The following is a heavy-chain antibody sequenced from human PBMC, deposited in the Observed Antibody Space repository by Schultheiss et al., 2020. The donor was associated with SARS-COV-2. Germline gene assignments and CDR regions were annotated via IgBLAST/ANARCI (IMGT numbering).Heavy chain of an antibody. V-gene: IGHV4-59*06. CDR1: GGSISSYY. Sequence: SETLSLTCTVSGGSISSYYWSWIRQPPGKGLEWIGYIYYSGSTYYNPSLKSLVTISVDTSKNQFSLKLSSVTAADTAVYYCARQKGGIAAAGTRTLGYFDYWGQGTLVTVSS. J-gene: IGHJ4*02. CDR2: IYYSGST. D-gene: IGHD6-13*01. CDR3: ARQKGGIAAAGTRTLGYFDY.